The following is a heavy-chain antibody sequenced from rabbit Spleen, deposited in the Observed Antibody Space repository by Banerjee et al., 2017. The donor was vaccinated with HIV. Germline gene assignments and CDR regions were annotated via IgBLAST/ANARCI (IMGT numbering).Heavy chain of an antibody. J-gene: IGHJ2*01. CDR2: IDPVFGTT. CDR3: ARDRGSGWGDAIDP. Sequence: QMKESGGGLVQPGGSLKLSCKASGFDFTSYYMSWVRQAPGKGLEWIGYIDPVFGTTSYASWVNGRFTISSDNAQNTVDLQMNSLTAADTASYFCARDRGSGWGDAIDPWGQGTLVTVS. CDR1: GFDFTSYY. V-gene: IGHV1S7*01. D-gene: IGHD4-1*01.